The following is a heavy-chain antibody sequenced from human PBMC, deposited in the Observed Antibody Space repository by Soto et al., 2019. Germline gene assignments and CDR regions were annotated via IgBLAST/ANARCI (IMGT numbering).Heavy chain of an antibody. J-gene: IGHJ4*02. D-gene: IGHD3-10*01. V-gene: IGHV4-59*12. CDR2: VHDSWGS. CDR3: ARGPPFGY. CDR1: GGSISSYY. Sequence: SETLSLTCTVSGGSISSYYWSWIRQPPGKGLEWIGYVHDSWGSHYNPSLKSRVAISLDTSKSQFSLKLTSVTAADTAVYYCARGPPFGYWGQGTLVTVSS.